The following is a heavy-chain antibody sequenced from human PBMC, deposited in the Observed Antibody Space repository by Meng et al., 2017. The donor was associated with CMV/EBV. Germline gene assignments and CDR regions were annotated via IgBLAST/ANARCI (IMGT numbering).Heavy chain of an antibody. D-gene: IGHD3-22*01. CDR1: GFTFSSYA. V-gene: IGHV3-23*01. CDR2: ISGSGGST. CDR3: AKAFYYYDSSGPYYFDY. J-gene: IGHJ4*02. Sequence: GGSLRLSCAASGFTFSSYAMSWVRQAPGEGLEWVSAISGSGGSTYYADSVKGRFTISRDNSKNTLYLQMNSLRAEDTAVYYCAKAFYYYDSSGPYYFDYWGQGTLVTVSS.